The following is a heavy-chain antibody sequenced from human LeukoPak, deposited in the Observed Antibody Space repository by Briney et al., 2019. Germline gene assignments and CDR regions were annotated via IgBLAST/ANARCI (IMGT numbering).Heavy chain of an antibody. J-gene: IGHJ4*02. CDR1: GGTFSSYA. CDR2: IIPIFGIA. V-gene: IGHV1-69*04. CDR3: ARGPENDFTFDY. D-gene: IGHD2-21*02. Sequence: SVKVSCKASGGTFSSYAISWVRQAPGQGLEWMGRIIPIFGIANYAQKFQGRVTITADKSTSTAYMELSSLRSGDTAVYYCARGPENDFTFDYWGQGTLVTVSS.